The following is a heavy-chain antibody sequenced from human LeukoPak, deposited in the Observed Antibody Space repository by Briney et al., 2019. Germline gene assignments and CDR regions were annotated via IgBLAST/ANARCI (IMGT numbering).Heavy chain of an antibody. CDR3: ARQGPGLRPDY. CDR2: IYPAASEV. Sequence: HGESLKISCEGSGYNFGSYWLGWVRQTPGKGLEWMGFIYPAASEVRFSPSFHGLVTFSADKSISSAHRQSASLKASATAVYNCARQGPGLRPDYWGHGPWSPSPQ. J-gene: IGHJ4*01. CDR1: GYNFGSYW. V-gene: IGHV5-51*01.